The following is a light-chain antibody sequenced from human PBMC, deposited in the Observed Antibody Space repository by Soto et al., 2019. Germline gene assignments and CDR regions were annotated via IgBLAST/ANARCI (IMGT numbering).Light chain of an antibody. V-gene: IGKV1-5*01. Sequence: DSQMTQCPSTLSASGEDRFTSTCRASQSISKWLAWYQQKPGKAPKLLIYAASSLQSGVPSRFSGSGSGTDFTLTIRSLQPEDFATYYCQHGYVAPYSFGHGIKEDIK. CDR1: QSISKW. CDR3: QHGYVAPYS. J-gene: IGKJ2*03. CDR2: AAS.